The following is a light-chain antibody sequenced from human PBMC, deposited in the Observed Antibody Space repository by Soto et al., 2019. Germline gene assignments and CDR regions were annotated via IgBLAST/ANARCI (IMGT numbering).Light chain of an antibody. V-gene: IGKV3-15*01. Sequence: EIVLTQSPDTLSVSPGERATLSCRASQSVSSKLAWYQQKPGQAPRLLFYGASTGATGIPARFSGSGSETEFTLSISSLQSEDFAVYYCQQYNNWPGTFGQGTKVDMK. CDR1: QSVSSK. CDR2: GAS. CDR3: QQYNNWPGT. J-gene: IGKJ1*01.